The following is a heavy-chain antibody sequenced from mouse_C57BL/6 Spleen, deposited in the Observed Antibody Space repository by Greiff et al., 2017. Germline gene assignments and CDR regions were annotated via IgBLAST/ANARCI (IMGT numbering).Heavy chain of an antibody. CDR1: GYTFTSYW. CDR3: ARMSISGSWFAY. V-gene: IGHV1-50*01. J-gene: IGHJ3*01. Sequence: VQLQQPGAELVKPGASVKLSCKASGYTFTSYWMQWVKQRPGQGLEWIGEIDPSDSYTNYNQKFKGKATLTLCTYSSTAYMQLGSLTSEDSAVYYCARMSISGSWFAYWGQGTLVTVSA. D-gene: IGHD3-2*02. CDR2: IDPSDSYT.